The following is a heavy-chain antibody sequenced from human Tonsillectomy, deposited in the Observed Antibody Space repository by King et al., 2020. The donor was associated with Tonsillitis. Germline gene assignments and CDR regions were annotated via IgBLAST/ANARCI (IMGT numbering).Heavy chain of an antibody. D-gene: IGHD3-22*01. CDR3: ARGDYYDTSGFADY. CDR2: ISSSSTDI. CDR1: GFTFSYYS. Sequence: VQLVESGGGLVKPGGSLRLSGAASGFTFSYYSMNWVRQAPGKGLEWFSSISSSSTDIYYADSVKGRFTISRDNSKNSLYLQMNSLRAEDTSVYYCARGDYYDTSGFADYWGQGTLVTVSS. V-gene: IGHV3-21*01. J-gene: IGHJ4*02.